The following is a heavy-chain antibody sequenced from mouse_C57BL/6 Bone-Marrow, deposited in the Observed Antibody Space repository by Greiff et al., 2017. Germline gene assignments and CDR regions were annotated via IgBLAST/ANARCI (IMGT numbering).Heavy chain of an antibody. CDR1: GYTFTDYY. CDR3: ARGRASDYDGGGCYLDS. CDR2: IYPGCGNT. D-gene: IGHD2-4*01. Sequence: QVQLKQSGAELVRPGASVKLSCKASGYTFTDYYINWVQQRPGQGLEWIARIYPGCGNTYYNEKFKGKATLTAEKSSSTAYMQLSSLTSEDSAFYFCARGRASDYDGGGCYLDSGGQGTTLTVSS. V-gene: IGHV1-76*01. J-gene: IGHJ2*01.